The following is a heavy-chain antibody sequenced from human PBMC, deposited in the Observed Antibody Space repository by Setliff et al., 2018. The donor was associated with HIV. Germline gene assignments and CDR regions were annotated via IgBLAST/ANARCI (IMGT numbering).Heavy chain of an antibody. V-gene: IGHV4-39*02. J-gene: IGHJ4*02. CDR3: AREYYYDSSGYGY. D-gene: IGHD3-22*01. Sequence: SETLSLTCTVSGGSISSSSYYWGWIRQPPGKGLEWIGSIYYSGSTYYNPSLKSRVTISVDTSKNQFSLKLSSVTAADTAVYYCAREYYYDSSGYGYWGQGTLVTVSS. CDR1: GGSISSSSYY. CDR2: IYYSGST.